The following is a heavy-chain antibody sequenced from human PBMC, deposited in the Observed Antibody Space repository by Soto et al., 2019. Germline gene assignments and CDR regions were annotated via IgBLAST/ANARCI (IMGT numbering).Heavy chain of an antibody. V-gene: IGHV3-21*06. CDR2: ISGLSSFI. D-gene: IGHD6-25*01. CDR1: GFTFSQYG. J-gene: IGHJ6*02. CDR3: ARDPQQRLADSYYYGMDV. Sequence: LRLSCAASGFTFSQYGMNWVRQAPGKGLELVSSISGLSSFIYYADSVKGRFTVSRDNAKNSLFVQMNSLTAEDTAVYYCARDPQQRLADSYYYGMDVWGQGTTVTVSS.